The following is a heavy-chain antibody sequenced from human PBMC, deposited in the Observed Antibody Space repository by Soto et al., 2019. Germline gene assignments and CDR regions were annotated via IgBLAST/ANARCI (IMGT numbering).Heavy chain of an antibody. Sequence: EVQLLESGGGLVQPGGSLRLSCAASGFTFDTYGMSWVRQAPGKGLEWVSAISGTGGGTYYADSVKGRFTISRDNSKNTMFAQMNSLRADDTGVYYCARTSSGTYPRGSFDIWGQGTMVTVSS. V-gene: IGHV3-23*01. CDR1: GFTFDTYG. CDR2: ISGTGGGT. CDR3: ARTSSGTYPRGSFDI. D-gene: IGHD1-26*01. J-gene: IGHJ3*02.